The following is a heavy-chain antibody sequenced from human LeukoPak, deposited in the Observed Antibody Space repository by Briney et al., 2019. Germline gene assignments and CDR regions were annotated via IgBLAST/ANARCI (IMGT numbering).Heavy chain of an antibody. J-gene: IGHJ5*02. Sequence: GGSLRLSCAASGFTLSSYAMSWVRQAPGKGLEWVSTISGSGGSTYYADSVKGRFTISRDNSKNTLYLQMNSLRAEDTAVYYCARLLYGSGQGWFDPWGQGTLVTVSS. D-gene: IGHD3-10*01. CDR2: ISGSGGST. CDR3: ARLLYGSGQGWFDP. V-gene: IGHV3-23*01. CDR1: GFTLSSYA.